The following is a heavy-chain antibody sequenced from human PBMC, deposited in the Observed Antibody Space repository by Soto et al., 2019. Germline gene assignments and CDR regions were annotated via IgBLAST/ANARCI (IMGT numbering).Heavy chain of an antibody. CDR3: ARGRIQLWQNYYYYYGMDV. V-gene: IGHV1-3*01. Sequence: ASVKVSCKASGYTFTSYAMHRVRQAPGQRLEWMGWINAGNGNTKYSQKFQGRVTITRDTSASTAYMELSSLRSEDTAVYYCARGRIQLWQNYYYYYGMDVWGQGTTVTVSS. CDR1: GYTFTSYA. J-gene: IGHJ6*02. D-gene: IGHD5-18*01. CDR2: INAGNGNT.